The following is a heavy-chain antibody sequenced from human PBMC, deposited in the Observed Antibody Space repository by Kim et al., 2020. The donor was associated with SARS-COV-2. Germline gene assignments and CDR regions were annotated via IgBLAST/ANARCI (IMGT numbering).Heavy chain of an antibody. Sequence: GGSLRLSCTASGFTFGDYAMSWVRQAPGKGLEWVGFIRSKAYGGTTEYAASVKGRFTISRDDSKSIAYLQMNSLKAEDTAVYYCTSGIAAAGTQYYYYYYYMDVWGKGTTVTVSS. CDR1: GFTFGDYA. J-gene: IGHJ6*03. V-gene: IGHV3-49*04. D-gene: IGHD6-13*01. CDR2: IRSKAYGGTT. CDR3: TSGIAAAGTQYYYYYYYMDV.